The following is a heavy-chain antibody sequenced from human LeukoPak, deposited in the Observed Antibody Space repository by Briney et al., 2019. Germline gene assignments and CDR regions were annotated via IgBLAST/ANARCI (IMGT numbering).Heavy chain of an antibody. CDR3: ATTPGYSSSWYGDYYMDV. D-gene: IGHD6-13*01. CDR2: ISSSSSYI. Sequence: KPGGSLRLSCAASGFTFSSYGMNWVRQAPGKGLEWVSSISSSSSYIYYADSVKGRFTISRDNAKNLLYLQMNSLRAEDTAVYYCATTPGYSSSWYGDYYMDVWGKGTTVTVSS. V-gene: IGHV3-21*01. J-gene: IGHJ6*03. CDR1: GFTFSSYG.